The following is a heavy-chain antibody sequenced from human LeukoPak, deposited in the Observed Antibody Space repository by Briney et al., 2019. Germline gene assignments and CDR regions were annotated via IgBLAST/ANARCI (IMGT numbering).Heavy chain of an antibody. J-gene: IGHJ3*02. Sequence: PSETLSLTCTVSGGSISSYYWSWIRQPPGKGLEWIGYIYYSGSTSYNPPLESRVTISRDTSKTQFSLRLSSVTAADTAVYYCAGHVAGNIGFDIWGLGTMVTVSS. CDR3: AGHVAGNIGFDI. D-gene: IGHD2-15*01. V-gene: IGHV4-59*08. CDR2: IYYSGST. CDR1: GGSISSYY.